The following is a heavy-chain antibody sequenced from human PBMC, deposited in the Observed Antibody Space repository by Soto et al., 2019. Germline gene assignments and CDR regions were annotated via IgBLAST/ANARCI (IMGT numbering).Heavy chain of an antibody. V-gene: IGHV3-74*01. CDR3: ARGDRGAFDL. J-gene: IGHJ3*01. Sequence: EVQLVESGGGLVQPGESLRLSCAASGFTFSYYWMHWVRKAPGKGLVWVSRIHSDGSSTTYADSVKGRFSISRDNARNTVYLQMNSLRAEDTAVYYCARGDRGAFDLWGQGTVLTVSS. CDR2: IHSDGSST. CDR1: GFTFSYYW. D-gene: IGHD1-26*01.